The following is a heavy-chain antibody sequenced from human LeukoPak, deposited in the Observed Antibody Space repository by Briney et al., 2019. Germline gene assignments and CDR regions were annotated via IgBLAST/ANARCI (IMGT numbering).Heavy chain of an antibody. Sequence: ASVKVSCKASGYTFTSYYMHWVRQAPGQGLEWMGIINPSGGSTSYAQKFQGRVTMTRDTSTSIVYMELSSLRSEDMAVYYCAREIVLTGGGFDYWGQGTLVTVSS. CDR2: INPSGGST. CDR3: AREIVLTGGGFDY. CDR1: GYTFTSYY. V-gene: IGHV1-46*01. J-gene: IGHJ4*02. D-gene: IGHD3-9*01.